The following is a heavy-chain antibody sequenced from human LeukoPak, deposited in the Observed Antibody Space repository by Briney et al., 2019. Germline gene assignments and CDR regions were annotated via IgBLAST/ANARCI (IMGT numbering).Heavy chain of an antibody. CDR2: IRSKANSYAT. CDR1: GFTFSGSA. V-gene: IGHV3-73*01. J-gene: IGHJ4*02. CDR3: TRPRGSKRGDY. D-gene: IGHD3-16*01. Sequence: GGSLRLSCAASGFTFSGSAMHWVRQASGKGLEWVGRIRSKANSYATAYAASVKGRFTISRDDSKNTAYLQMNSLKTEDTAVYYCTRPRGSKRGDYWGQGTLVTVSS.